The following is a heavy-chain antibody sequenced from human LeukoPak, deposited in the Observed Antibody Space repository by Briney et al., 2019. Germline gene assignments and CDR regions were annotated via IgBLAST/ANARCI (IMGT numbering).Heavy chain of an antibody. Sequence: SETLSLTCTVSGGSISSFYWGWIRQPPGKGLEWGGYIYFGGSTNYNPSLRSRGTVSVDTSKNQCSLNLSSVTAAYTAVYYWARVPDPYYYDSSGYYLDYWGQGTLVTVSS. D-gene: IGHD3-22*01. CDR2: IYFGGST. CDR3: ARVPDPYYYDSSGYYLDY. J-gene: IGHJ4*02. CDR1: GGSISSFY. V-gene: IGHV4-59*01.